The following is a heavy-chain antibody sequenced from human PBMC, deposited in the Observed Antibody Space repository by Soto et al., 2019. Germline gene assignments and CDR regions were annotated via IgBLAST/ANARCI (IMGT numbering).Heavy chain of an antibody. J-gene: IGHJ6*02. CDR2: ISSSSSYI. CDR3: ARAPDICSRSIVLVPAAICTVYGMDV. Sequence: PGGSLRLSCAASGFTFSSYSMNWVRQAPGKGLEWVSSISSSSSYIYYADSVKGRFTISRDNAKNSLYLQMNSLRAEDTAVYYCARAPDICSRSIVLVPAAICTVYGMDVWGQGTTVTVSS. V-gene: IGHV3-21*01. CDR1: GFTFSSYS. D-gene: IGHD2-2*01.